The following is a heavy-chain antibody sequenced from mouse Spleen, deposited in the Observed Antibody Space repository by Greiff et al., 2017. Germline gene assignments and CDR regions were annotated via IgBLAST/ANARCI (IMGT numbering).Heavy chain of an antibody. Sequence: VQLQQSGAELVRPGTSVKLSCKASGYTFTSYWMHWVKQRPGQGLEWIGVIDPSDSYTNYNQKFKGKATLTVDTSSSTAYMQLSSLTSEDSAVYYCARSGYGSSYFDYWGQGTTLTVSS. CDR1: GYTFTSYW. CDR2: IDPSDSYT. J-gene: IGHJ2*01. D-gene: IGHD1-1*01. V-gene: IGHV1-59*01. CDR3: ARSGYGSSYFDY.